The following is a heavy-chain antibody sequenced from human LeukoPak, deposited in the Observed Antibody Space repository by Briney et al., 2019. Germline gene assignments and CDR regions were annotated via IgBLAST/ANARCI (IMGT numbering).Heavy chain of an antibody. CDR3: ARMSTYRYGSGSSSDQYYFDF. D-gene: IGHD3-10*01. Sequence: PLSLTCTVSGRSISSDDKYWRWIRQPPGKGLEWIGYIYHNRSTNYNPSLKSRVTISVDRSKNQFSLKVNSVTAADTAVYYCARMSTYRYGSGSSSDQYYFDFWGQGTLVTVSS. CDR1: GRSISSDDKY. CDR2: IYHNRST. V-gene: IGHV4-30-2*01. J-gene: IGHJ4*02.